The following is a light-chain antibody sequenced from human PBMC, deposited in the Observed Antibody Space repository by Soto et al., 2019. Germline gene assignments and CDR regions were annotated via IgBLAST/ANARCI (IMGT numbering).Light chain of an antibody. J-gene: IGKJ2*01. CDR1: QSVSSSS. CDR2: GAS. V-gene: IGKV3-20*01. Sequence: EIVLTQSPGTLSLSPGERATLSCRASQSVSSSSITWYQQKPGQAPRLLIYGASTRATAIPDRFSGSGSGTDFYLTISRLEPEDFAVYYCLQFDNSPLYTFGQGTKVEIK. CDR3: LQFDNSPLYT.